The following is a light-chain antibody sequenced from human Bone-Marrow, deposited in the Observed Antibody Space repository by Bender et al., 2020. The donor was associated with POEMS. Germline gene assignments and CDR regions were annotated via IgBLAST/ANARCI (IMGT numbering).Light chain of an antibody. V-gene: IGLV2-23*02. CDR1: SSDVGSYNL. Sequence: QSALTQPASVSGSPGQSITISCTGTSSDVGSYNLVSWYQQLPGKAPKLLIYEVKKRPSGVSDRFAGSKSGDTASLTISGLQAEDEADYYCCSYAGSSTFVIFGGGTKLTVL. J-gene: IGLJ2*01. CDR2: EVK. CDR3: CSYAGSSTFVI.